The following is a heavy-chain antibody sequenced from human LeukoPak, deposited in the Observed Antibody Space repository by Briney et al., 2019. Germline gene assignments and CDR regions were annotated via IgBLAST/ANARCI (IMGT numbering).Heavy chain of an antibody. Sequence: ASVKVSCKASGYTFTSYDINWVRQATGQGLEWMGWMNPNSGNTGYAQKFQGRVTMTRTTSISTAYMELSSLRSEDTAVYYCASTVTTPGYYYYMDVWGKGTTVTVSS. CDR3: ASTVTTPGYYYYMDV. J-gene: IGHJ6*03. CDR2: MNPNSGNT. D-gene: IGHD4-11*01. CDR1: GYTFTSYD. V-gene: IGHV1-8*01.